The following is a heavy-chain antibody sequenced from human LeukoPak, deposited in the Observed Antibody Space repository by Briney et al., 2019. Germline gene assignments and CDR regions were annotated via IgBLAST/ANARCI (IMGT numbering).Heavy chain of an antibody. Sequence: LGESLKISCKTSGYSFTHYWIAWVRQMPGKGLEWMGVIYPGDSDTRYSPSFQGQVTISADKSISTAYLQWSSLKASDTAMYYCARLCPHCSSTSCYDYWGQGTLVTVSS. CDR2: IYPGDSDT. CDR1: GYSFTHYW. J-gene: IGHJ4*02. CDR3: ARLCPHCSSTSCYDY. D-gene: IGHD2-2*01. V-gene: IGHV5-51*01.